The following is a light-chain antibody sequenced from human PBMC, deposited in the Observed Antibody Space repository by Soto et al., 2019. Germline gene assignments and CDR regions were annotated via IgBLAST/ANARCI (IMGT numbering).Light chain of an antibody. CDR3: LQHNSYPQT. CDR1: QGIRDA. J-gene: IGKJ1*01. V-gene: IGKV1-17*01. CDR2: AAS. Sequence: DIQMTQSPSSLSASVGDRVTITCRASQGIRDALGWYQQKPGKAPKRLIYAASSLQSGVPSRFSGSGSGTEFTLTISSLQPEDFATYYCLQHNSYPQTVGQGTKVEIE.